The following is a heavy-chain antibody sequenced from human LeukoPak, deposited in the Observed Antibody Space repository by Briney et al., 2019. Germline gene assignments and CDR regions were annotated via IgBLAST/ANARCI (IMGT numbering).Heavy chain of an antibody. CDR3: ARASFWFDYSGYYFDY. Sequence: GGSLRLSCAASGFTVSSNYMSWVRQAPGKGLEWVSVIYSGGGTYYADSVKGRFTIPRDNSKNTVYLQMHSLRAEDTAVYYCARASFWFDYSGYYFDYWGQGTLVTVSS. J-gene: IGHJ4*02. CDR2: IYSGGGT. CDR1: GFTVSSNY. D-gene: IGHD2-15*01. V-gene: IGHV3-66*01.